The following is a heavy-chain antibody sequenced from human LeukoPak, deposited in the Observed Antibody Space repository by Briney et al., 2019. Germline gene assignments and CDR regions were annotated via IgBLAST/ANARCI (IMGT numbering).Heavy chain of an antibody. CDR1: GGSISSYY. Sequence: PSETLSLTCTVSGGSISSYYWSWIRQPPGKGLEWIGYIYYSGSTDYNPSLKSRVTISVDTSKNQFSLKLSSVTAADTAVYYCARENRAYYYGMDVWGQGTTVTVSS. CDR3: ARENRAYYYGMDV. V-gene: IGHV4-59*01. J-gene: IGHJ6*02. CDR2: IYYSGST.